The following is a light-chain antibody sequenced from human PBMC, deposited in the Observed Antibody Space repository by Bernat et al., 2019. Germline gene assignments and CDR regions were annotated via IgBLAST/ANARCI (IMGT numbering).Light chain of an antibody. J-gene: IGLJ3*02. CDR2: EVS. V-gene: IGLV2-23*02. Sequence: QSALTQPASVSGSPGQSITISCTGTSSDVGRYNLVSWYQQHPGKAPKPRIYEVSKRPSGVSNRFSGSKSGNTASLTISGRQAEDEADYYCCSYAGSRVFGGGTKLTVL. CDR1: SSDVGRYNL. CDR3: CSYAGSRV.